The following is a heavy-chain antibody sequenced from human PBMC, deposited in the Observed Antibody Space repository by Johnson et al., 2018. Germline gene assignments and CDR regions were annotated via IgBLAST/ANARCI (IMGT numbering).Heavy chain of an antibody. Sequence: QVRLGQCGAEVKEPGASVKVWCKASGYTFTSYDINWVRKATGQGLEWMGWMNPNSGNTGYAQKFQGRVTMTRNTSIITAYMELGSVRSEEPAVYYCARGHSSGWYGVNAFDIWGQGTMVTVS. CDR1: GYTFTSYD. J-gene: IGHJ3*02. CDR3: ARGHSSGWYGVNAFDI. CDR2: MNPNSGNT. D-gene: IGHD6-19*01. V-gene: IGHV1-8*01.